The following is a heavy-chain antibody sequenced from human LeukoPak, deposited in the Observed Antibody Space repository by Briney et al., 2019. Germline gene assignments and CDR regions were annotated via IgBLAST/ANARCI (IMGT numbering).Heavy chain of an antibody. CDR3: ARQYSSSSEFDY. Sequence: PGRSLRLSCAASGFTLSNYWMHWVRQAPGKGLVWVSRINSDGTTTSSADSVKGRFTISRDNAKNTLYLQMNSLRAEDAAVYYCARQYSSSSEFDYWGQGTLVTVSS. CDR2: INSDGTTT. J-gene: IGHJ4*02. V-gene: IGHV3-74*01. D-gene: IGHD6-6*01. CDR1: GFTLSNYW.